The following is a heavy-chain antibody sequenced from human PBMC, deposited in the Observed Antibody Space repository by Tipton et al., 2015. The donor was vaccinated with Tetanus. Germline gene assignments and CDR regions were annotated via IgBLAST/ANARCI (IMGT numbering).Heavy chain of an antibody. CDR1: GFTFSSYA. CDR3: AKDYSSSSWTWSRRYFDL. D-gene: IGHD6-6*01. Sequence: SLRLSCVASGFTFSSYAMSWVRQAPGKGLEWVSTVRNRGDATYYADSVKGRFTVSRDSSESTLYLQMNSLRPEDTAVYFCAKDYSSSSWTWSRRYFDLWGRGTLVAVSS. V-gene: IGHV3-23*01. CDR2: VRNRGDAT. J-gene: IGHJ2*01.